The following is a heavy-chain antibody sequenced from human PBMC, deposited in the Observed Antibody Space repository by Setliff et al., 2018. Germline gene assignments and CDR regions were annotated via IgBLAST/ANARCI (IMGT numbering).Heavy chain of an antibody. CDR2: INPGGLSS. V-gene: IGHV1-46*01. Sequence: GASVKVSCKTSGYSFTSHYMHWVRQAPGQGLEWMGIINPGGLSSSSTQKFECRVTMTRDTSTSTVYMELNSLTSDDTAVYYCARAGLAAAGRKGVFDHWGQGTLVTVSS. J-gene: IGHJ4*02. CDR3: ARAGLAAAGRKGVFDH. CDR1: GYSFTSHY. D-gene: IGHD6-25*01.